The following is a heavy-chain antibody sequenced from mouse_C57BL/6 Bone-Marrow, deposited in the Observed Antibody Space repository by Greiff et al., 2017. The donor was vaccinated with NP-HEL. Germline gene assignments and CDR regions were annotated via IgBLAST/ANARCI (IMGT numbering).Heavy chain of an antibody. V-gene: IGHV14-4*01. J-gene: IGHJ3*01. CDR1: GFNIKDDY. CDR3: TTAYSWFAY. D-gene: IGHD2-10*01. CDR2: IDPENGDT. Sequence: EVKLQESGAELVRPGASVKLSCTASGFNIKDDYMHWVKHRPEQGLEWIGWIDPENGDTEYASKFQGKATITADTSSNTAYLQLSSLTSEDTAVYYCTTAYSWFAYWGQGTLVTVSA.